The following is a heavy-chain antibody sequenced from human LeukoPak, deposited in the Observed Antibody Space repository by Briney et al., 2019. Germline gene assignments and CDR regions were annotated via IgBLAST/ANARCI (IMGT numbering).Heavy chain of an antibody. J-gene: IGHJ4*02. CDR1: GYTFTGYY. CDR2: INPNSGGT. D-gene: IGHD3-10*01. CDR3: ARDTTSILLWFGELDAQPGSFGY. Sequence: ASVKVSCKASGYTFTGYYMHWVRQAPGQGLEWMGWINPNSGGTNYAQKFQCRVTMTRDTSISTAYMELSRLRSDDTAVYYCARDTTSILLWFGELDAQPGSFGYWGQGTLVTVSS. V-gene: IGHV1-2*02.